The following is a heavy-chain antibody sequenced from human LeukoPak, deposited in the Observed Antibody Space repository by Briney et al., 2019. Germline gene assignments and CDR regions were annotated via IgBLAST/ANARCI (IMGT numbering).Heavy chain of an antibody. J-gene: IGHJ3*02. CDR2: IIPILGIA. D-gene: IGHD3-22*01. CDR1: GGTFSSYA. Sequence: SVKVSCKASGGTFSSYAISWVRQAPGQGLEWMGRIIPILGIANYAQKFQGRVTITADKSTSTAYMELSSLRSEDTAVYYCARPINYYDSSGEGVYAFDIWGQGTMVTVSS. CDR3: ARPINYYDSSGEGVYAFDI. V-gene: IGHV1-69*04.